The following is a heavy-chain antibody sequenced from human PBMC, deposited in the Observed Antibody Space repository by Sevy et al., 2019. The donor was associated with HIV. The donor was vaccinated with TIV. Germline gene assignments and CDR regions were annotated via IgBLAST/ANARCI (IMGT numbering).Heavy chain of an antibody. J-gene: IGHJ2*01. CDR3: ARDPSLYSSSSYWYFDL. D-gene: IGHD6-13*01. CDR2: ISSSSSYI. CDR1: GGSISSSS. Sequence: ETLSLTCTVSGGSISSSSYYWGWIRQPPGKGLEWVSSISSSSSYIYYADSVKGRFTISRDNAKNSLYLQMNSLRAEDTAVYYCARDPSLYSSSSYWYFDLWGRGTLVTVSS. V-gene: IGHV3-21*01.